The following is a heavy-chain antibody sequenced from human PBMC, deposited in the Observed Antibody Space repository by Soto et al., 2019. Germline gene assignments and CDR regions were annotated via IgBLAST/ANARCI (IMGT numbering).Heavy chain of an antibody. Sequence: SETLSLTCAVSGYSISSGYYWGWIRQPPGKGLEWIGSIYHSGSTYYNPSLKSRVTISVDTSKNQFSLKLSSVTAADTAVYYCARDSRRHPGYFDYWGQGTLVTVSS. J-gene: IGHJ4*02. V-gene: IGHV4-38-2*02. CDR2: IYHSGST. CDR3: ARDSRRHPGYFDY. CDR1: GYSISSGYY.